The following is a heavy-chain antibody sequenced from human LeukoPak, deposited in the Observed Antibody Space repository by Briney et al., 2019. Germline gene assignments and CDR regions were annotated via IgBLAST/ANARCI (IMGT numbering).Heavy chain of an antibody. CDR1: GGSISSYY. V-gene: IGHV4-59*01. Sequence: SKTLSLTCTVSGGSISSYYWSWIRQSPGKGLEWIGYIYYSGSTNYNPSPRSRVTISVDTSKNQFSLKLSSVTAADTAVYYCARSHGSGSYYNLNDYWGQGNLVTVSS. D-gene: IGHD3-10*01. CDR2: IYYSGST. J-gene: IGHJ4*02. CDR3: ARSHGSGSYYNLNDY.